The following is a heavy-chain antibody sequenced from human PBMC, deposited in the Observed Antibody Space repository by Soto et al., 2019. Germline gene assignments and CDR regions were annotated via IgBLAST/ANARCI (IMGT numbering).Heavy chain of an antibody. Sequence: SETLSLTCTVSGGSISSYHWSWIRQPPGKGLEWIGYIYSSGSTNYNPSLKSRVTMSVDTSKNQFSLKLSSVTAADTAVYYCVRDYYKYYDSSGYYRSPAYWGQGTLVTVSS. CDR2: IYSSGST. CDR3: VRDYYKYYDSSGYYRSPAY. J-gene: IGHJ4*02. D-gene: IGHD3-22*01. CDR1: GGSISSYH. V-gene: IGHV4-59*01.